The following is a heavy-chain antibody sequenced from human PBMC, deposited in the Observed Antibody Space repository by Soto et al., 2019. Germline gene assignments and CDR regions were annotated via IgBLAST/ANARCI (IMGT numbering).Heavy chain of an antibody. CDR3: ARSFTAQDFYACDV. CDR1: GGTFSSYA. CDR2: IIPMFGVG. J-gene: IGHJ6*02. D-gene: IGHD2-15*01. Sequence: QVQLVQSGAEVKKPGSSVKVYCKGSGGTFSSYAVNWVRHAPGQGLEWMGGIIPMFGVGNYAQNFQCRVTITADESTATAYMELTTLRSEDTGVYYCARSFTAQDFYACDVWGPGTTVTVS. V-gene: IGHV1-69*01.